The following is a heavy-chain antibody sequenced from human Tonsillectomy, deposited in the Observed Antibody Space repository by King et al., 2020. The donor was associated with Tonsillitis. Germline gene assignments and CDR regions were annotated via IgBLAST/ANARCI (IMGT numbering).Heavy chain of an antibody. CDR3: ARGAVTGSHDY. V-gene: IGHV4-38-2*02. D-gene: IGHD6-19*01. Sequence: VQLQESGPGLVKPSETLSLICTVSGYSISSGYYWGWIRQPPGKGLEWIGIIYHSGSTYYNPSLESRVTISVDTSKNQFSLKLCSVSAADTAVYYCARGAVTGSHDYWGQGTLVTVSS. J-gene: IGHJ4*02. CDR1: GYSISSGYY. CDR2: IYHSGST.